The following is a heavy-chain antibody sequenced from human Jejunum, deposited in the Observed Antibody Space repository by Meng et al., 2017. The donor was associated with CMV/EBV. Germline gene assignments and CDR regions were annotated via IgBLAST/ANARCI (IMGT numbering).Heavy chain of an antibody. V-gene: IGHV1-18*01. CDR2: ISAYNGNT. CDR1: GYTFTNYG. J-gene: IGHJ4*02. D-gene: IGHD1-26*01. CDR3: ARVEVGITSGDY. Sequence: QAQLVQSGGEVKKPGXSVKGSCKASGYTFTNYGITWVRQAPGQGLEWMGWISAYNGNTNYAQTLQGRLTMTTDTSTSTAYMELRSLRSDDTAVYYCARVEVGITSGDYWGQGTLVTVSS.